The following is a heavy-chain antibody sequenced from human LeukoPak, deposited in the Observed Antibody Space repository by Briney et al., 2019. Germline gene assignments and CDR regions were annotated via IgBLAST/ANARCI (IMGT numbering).Heavy chain of an antibody. CDR1: GFTFSDYT. D-gene: IGHD2-21*01. Sequence: GGSLRLSCAASGFTFSDYTMNWVRLAPGKGLEWVSSISGSSNYIYYADSVKGRFTISRGNARNSLYLQMNSLRVEDTAVYYCARDESGDNDAFDIWGQGTLVTVSS. V-gene: IGHV3-21*01. CDR2: ISGSSNYI. CDR3: ARDESGDNDAFDI. J-gene: IGHJ3*02.